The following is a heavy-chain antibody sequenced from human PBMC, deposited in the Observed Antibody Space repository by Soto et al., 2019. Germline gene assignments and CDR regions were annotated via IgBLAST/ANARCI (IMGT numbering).Heavy chain of an antibody. Sequence: GGSLRLSCAASGFTFSSYGMHWVRQAPGKGLEWVAVISYDGSNKYYADSVKGRFTISRDNSKNTLYLQMNSLRAEDTAVYYCAKGWGYCSGGSCYSGPYYYYGMDVWGQGTTVTVSS. CDR3: AKGWGYCSGGSCYSGPYYYYGMDV. J-gene: IGHJ6*02. D-gene: IGHD2-15*01. V-gene: IGHV3-30*18. CDR1: GFTFSSYG. CDR2: ISYDGSNK.